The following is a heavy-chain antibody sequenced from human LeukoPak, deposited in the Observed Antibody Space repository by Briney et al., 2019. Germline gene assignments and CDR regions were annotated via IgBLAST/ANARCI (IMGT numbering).Heavy chain of an antibody. D-gene: IGHD4-23*01. CDR2: IASDGSST. CDR3: ARGRPHGNDY. V-gene: IGHV3-74*01. CDR1: GFTFSSYW. Sequence: GGSLRLSCAASGFTFSSYWMNWARQAPGKGLVWVSRIASDGSSTTYADSVKGRFSISRDNAKNTLYLQMNSLRVEDMAVYYCARGRPHGNDYWGQGTLVTVSS. J-gene: IGHJ4*02.